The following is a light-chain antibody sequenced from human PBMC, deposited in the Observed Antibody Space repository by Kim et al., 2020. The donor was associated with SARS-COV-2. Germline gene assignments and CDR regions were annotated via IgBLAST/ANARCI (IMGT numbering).Light chain of an antibody. CDR1: QNISHH. Sequence: EIVMTQSPATLSVSPGDRATLSCRASQNISHHLAWYQGKPGQPPRLVIYDITIRATGIPARFSGSGSGAEFTLTISSLQSEDFALYYCQQYNKWWTFGQGTKVDIK. J-gene: IGKJ1*01. CDR3: QQYNKWWT. CDR2: DIT. V-gene: IGKV3-15*01.